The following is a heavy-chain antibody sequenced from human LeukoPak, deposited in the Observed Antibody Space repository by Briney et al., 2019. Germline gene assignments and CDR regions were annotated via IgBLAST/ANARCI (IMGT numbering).Heavy chain of an antibody. V-gene: IGHV3-21*01. CDR3: TRGGGDYGGNSDY. Sequence: GRSLRLSCAASGFTFSSYSMNWVRQAPGKGLEWVSSISSSSSYIYYADSVKGRFTISRDNAKNSLYLQMNSLRAEDTAVYYCTRGGGDYGGNSDYWGQGTLVTVSS. J-gene: IGHJ4*02. D-gene: IGHD4-23*01. CDR1: GFTFSSYS. CDR2: ISSSSSYI.